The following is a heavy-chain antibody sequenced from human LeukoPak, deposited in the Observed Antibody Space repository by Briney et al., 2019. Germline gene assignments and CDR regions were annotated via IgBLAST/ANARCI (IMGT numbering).Heavy chain of an antibody. CDR3: ASRSSGYSYGIDY. V-gene: IGHV4-59*01. D-gene: IGHD5-18*01. Sequence: PSETLSLTCTVSGGSISSYYWSWIRQPPGKGLVWIGYIYYSGSTNYNPSLKSRVTISVDTSKNQFSLKLSSVTAADTAVYYCASRSSGYSYGIDYWGQGTLVTVSS. J-gene: IGHJ4*02. CDR1: GGSISSYY. CDR2: IYYSGST.